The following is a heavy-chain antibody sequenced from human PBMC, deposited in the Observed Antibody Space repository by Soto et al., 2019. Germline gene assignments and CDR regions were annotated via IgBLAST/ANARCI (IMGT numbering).Heavy chain of an antibody. J-gene: IGHJ4*02. CDR3: ASRVSVTTNPYRDD. CDR1: GASISGSNW. CDR2: IYRSGST. Sequence: PLETLSLTCAVSGASISGSNWWSWVRQPPGKGLEWIGEIYRSGSTNYKPSLTSRVTISVDKSKNQFSMKLSSVPAAATAVYYCASRVSVTTNPYRDDWGQGTLVTVSS. D-gene: IGHD4-17*01. V-gene: IGHV4-4*03.